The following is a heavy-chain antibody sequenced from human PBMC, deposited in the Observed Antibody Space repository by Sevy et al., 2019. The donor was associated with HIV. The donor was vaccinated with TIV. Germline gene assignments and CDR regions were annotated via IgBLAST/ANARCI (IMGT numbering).Heavy chain of an antibody. J-gene: IGHJ4*02. V-gene: IGHV3-30-3*01. CDR1: GFTFSSYA. D-gene: IGHD2-15*01. Sequence: GGSLRLSCAASGFTFSSYAMHWVRQAPGKGLEWVAVISYDGSNKYYADSVKGRFTISRDNSKNTPYLQMNSLRAEDTAVYYCARDFSCSGGSCYYGGGYWGQGTLVTVSS. CDR2: ISYDGSNK. CDR3: ARDFSCSGGSCYYGGGY.